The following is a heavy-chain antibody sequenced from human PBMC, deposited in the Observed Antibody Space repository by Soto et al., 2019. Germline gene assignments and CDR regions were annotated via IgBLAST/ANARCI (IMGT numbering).Heavy chain of an antibody. Sequence: QVQLQESGPGLVKPSETLSLTCTVSGGSVSSGSYYWSWIRQPPGKGLEWIGYIYYSGSTNYNPFLKXRXTXAXXTSKSQCSLKLSSVTAADTAVYYCARAGLGDGSDYWGQGTLVTVSS. D-gene: IGHD1-26*01. V-gene: IGHV4-61*01. J-gene: IGHJ4*02. CDR2: IYYSGST. CDR1: GGSVSSGSYY. CDR3: ARAGLGDGSDY.